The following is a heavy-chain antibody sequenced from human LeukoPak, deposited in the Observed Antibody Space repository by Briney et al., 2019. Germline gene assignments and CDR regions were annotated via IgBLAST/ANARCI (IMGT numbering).Heavy chain of an antibody. Sequence: ASVKVSCKASGYTFTGYYMHWVRQAPGQGLEWMGWINPNSGGTNYAQKFQGRVTMTRDTSISTAYMELSRLRSDDTAVYYCARTPYDFWSGYYYSSWAFDIWSQGTMVTVSS. J-gene: IGHJ3*02. CDR3: ARTPYDFWSGYYYSSWAFDI. CDR2: INPNSGGT. D-gene: IGHD3-3*01. CDR1: GYTFTGYY. V-gene: IGHV1-2*02.